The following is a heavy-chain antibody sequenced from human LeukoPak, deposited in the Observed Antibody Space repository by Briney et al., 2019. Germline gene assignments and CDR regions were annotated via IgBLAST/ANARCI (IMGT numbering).Heavy chain of an antibody. J-gene: IGHJ4*02. V-gene: IGHV3-23*01. CDR1: GFTFSSYG. CDR3: AKGPWGYDFWSELYYFDY. Sequence: GGSLRLSCAASGFTFSSYGMHWVRQAPGKGLEWVSAISGSGGSTYYADSVKGRFTISRDNSKNTLYLQMNSLRAEDTAVYYCAKGPWGYDFWSELYYFDYWGQGTLVTVSS. CDR2: ISGSGGST. D-gene: IGHD3-3*01.